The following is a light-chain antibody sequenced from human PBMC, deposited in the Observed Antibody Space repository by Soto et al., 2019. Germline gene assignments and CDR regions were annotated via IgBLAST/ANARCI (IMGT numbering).Light chain of an antibody. CDR2: GIT. CDR3: SSSAGSHNLV. CDR1: SSDVGGYNY. V-gene: IGLV2-14*01. J-gene: IGLJ2*01. Sequence: QSVLTQPASVSGSPGQSITISCTGTSSDVGGYNYVSWYQQHPGKAPKCFIYGITNRPSGVSDRFSGSKSGNTASLTISGLQAEDEARYYCSSSAGSHNLVFGGGTKRTV.